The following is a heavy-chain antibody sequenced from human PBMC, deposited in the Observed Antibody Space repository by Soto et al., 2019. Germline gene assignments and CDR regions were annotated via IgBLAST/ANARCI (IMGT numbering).Heavy chain of an antibody. V-gene: IGHV4-59*01. Sequence: SETLSLTCTVSGGSISSYYWSWIRQPPGKGLEWIGYIYYSGSTNYNPSLKSRVTISVDTSKNQFSLKLSSVTAADTAVYYCARVSKYYDFWSGYPDYFDYWGQGTLVTVSS. D-gene: IGHD3-3*01. J-gene: IGHJ4*02. CDR1: GGSISSYY. CDR2: IYYSGST. CDR3: ARVSKYYDFWSGYPDYFDY.